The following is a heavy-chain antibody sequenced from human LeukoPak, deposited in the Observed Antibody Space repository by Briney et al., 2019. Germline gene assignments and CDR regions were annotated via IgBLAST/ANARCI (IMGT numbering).Heavy chain of an antibody. CDR1: GGSISSSSYY. D-gene: IGHD2-15*01. CDR3: ARENCSGGSCYSIYYYYYMDV. CDR2: IYCSGST. Sequence: PSETLSLTCTVSGGSISSSSYYWGWISQPPGKGLEWIGSIYCSGSTYYNPSLKSRVTISVDTSKNQFSLKLSSVTAADTAVYYCARENCSGGSCYSIYYYYYMDVWGKGTTVTVSS. V-gene: IGHV4-39*02. J-gene: IGHJ6*03.